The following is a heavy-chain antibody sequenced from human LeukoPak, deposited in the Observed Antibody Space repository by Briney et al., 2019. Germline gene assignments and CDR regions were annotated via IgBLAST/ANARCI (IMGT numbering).Heavy chain of an antibody. J-gene: IGHJ6*02. CDR1: GGSISSYS. CDR2: ASYSGST. Sequence: SETLSLTCTVSGGSISSYSWSWIRQPPGKGLEWIGYASYSGSTNYTPSLKSRVTISVDTSKNQFSLKLSSVTAADTAVYFCARVEGTPYSYYGMDVWGQGTTVTVSS. D-gene: IGHD3-10*01. CDR3: ARVEGTPYSYYGMDV. V-gene: IGHV4-59*01.